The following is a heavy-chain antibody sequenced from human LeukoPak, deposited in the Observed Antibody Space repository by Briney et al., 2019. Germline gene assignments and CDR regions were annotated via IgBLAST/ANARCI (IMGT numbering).Heavy chain of an antibody. CDR2: INPNSGGT. J-gene: IGHJ4*02. V-gene: IGHV1-2*02. Sequence: ASVKVSCKASGYTFTGYYMHWVRQAPGQGLEWMGWINPNSGGTNYAQKFQGRVTITADKSTSTAYMELSSLRSDDTAVYYCARVMEPYGSGSYYPLYWGQGTLVTVSS. CDR3: ARVMEPYGSGSYYPLY. CDR1: GYTFTGYY. D-gene: IGHD3-10*01.